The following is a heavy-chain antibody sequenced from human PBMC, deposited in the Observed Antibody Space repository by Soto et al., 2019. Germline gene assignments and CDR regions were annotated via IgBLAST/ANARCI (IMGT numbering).Heavy chain of an antibody. V-gene: IGHV3-21*01. CDR2: ISSSSSYI. CDR3: ARDTYFYGSGSYGP. Sequence: EVQLVESGGGLVKPGGSLRLSCAASGFTFSSYSMNWVRQAPGKGLEWVSSISSSSSYIYYADSAKGRFTISRDNAKNSLYLQMNSLRAEDTAVYYCARDTYFYGSGSYGPWGQGTLVTVSS. J-gene: IGHJ5*02. D-gene: IGHD3-10*01. CDR1: GFTFSSYS.